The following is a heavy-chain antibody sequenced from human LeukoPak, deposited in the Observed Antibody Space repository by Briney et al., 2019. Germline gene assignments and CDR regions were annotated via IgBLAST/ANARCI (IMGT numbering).Heavy chain of an antibody. J-gene: IGHJ4*02. CDR3: ARIGAGSSRDY. CDR1: GFTFSSYG. D-gene: IGHD6-13*01. V-gene: IGHV3-33*01. CDR2: IWSQGSNK. Sequence: PGGSLRLSCAASGFTFSSYGMHWVRQAPGKGLEWVAIIWSQGSNKYYADSVRGRFTISRDNSKNTLYLQMNSLRAEDTAVYYCARIGAGSSRDYWGQGTLVTVSS.